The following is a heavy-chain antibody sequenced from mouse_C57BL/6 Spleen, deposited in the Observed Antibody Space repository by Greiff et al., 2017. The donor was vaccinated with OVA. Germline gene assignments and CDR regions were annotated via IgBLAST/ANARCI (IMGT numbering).Heavy chain of an antibody. V-gene: IGHV1-82*01. CDR3: AREGLRPGAFAY. J-gene: IGHJ3*01. CDR1: GYAFSSSW. D-gene: IGHD2-4*01. Sequence: VQLQQSGPELVKPGASVKISCKASGYAFSSSWMNWVKQRPGKGLEWIGRIYPGDGDTNYNGKFKGKATLTADKSSSTAYMQLSSLTSEDSAVYFCAREGLRPGAFAYWGQGTLVTVSA. CDR2: IYPGDGDT.